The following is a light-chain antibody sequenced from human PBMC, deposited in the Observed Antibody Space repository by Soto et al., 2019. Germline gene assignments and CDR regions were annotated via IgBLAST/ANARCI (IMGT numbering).Light chain of an antibody. CDR2: TAS. CDR1: QGISSH. CDR3: QQYYSYPLT. J-gene: IGKJ4*01. Sequence: AIRMTQSPSSFSASTGDRVTITCRASQGISSHLAWYQEKPGKAPRLLIYTASNLASGVPSRFSGSGSGTDFTLTISSLQSEDFAVYYCQQYYSYPLTFGGGTKVEIK. V-gene: IGKV1-8*01.